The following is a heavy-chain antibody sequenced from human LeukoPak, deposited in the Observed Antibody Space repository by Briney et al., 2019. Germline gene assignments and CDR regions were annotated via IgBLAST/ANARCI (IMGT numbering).Heavy chain of an antibody. CDR2: IYHSGST. CDR1: GGSISSSNW. D-gene: IGHD3-10*01. Sequence: SGTLSLTCAVSGGSISSSNWWSWVRQPPGKGLEWIGEIYHSGSTNYNPSLKSRATISVDKSKNQFSLKLSSVTAADTAVYYCASEVGYYYGSGSPSAFDIWGQGTMVTVSS. CDR3: ASEVGYYYGSGSPSAFDI. J-gene: IGHJ3*02. V-gene: IGHV4-4*02.